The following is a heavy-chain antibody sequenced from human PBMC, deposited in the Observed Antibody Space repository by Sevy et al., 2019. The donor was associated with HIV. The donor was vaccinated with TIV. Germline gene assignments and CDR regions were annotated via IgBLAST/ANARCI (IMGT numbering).Heavy chain of an antibody. CDR1: GFTFSSYA. CDR2: ISGSGGST. V-gene: IGHV3-23*01. D-gene: IGHD6-19*01. CDR3: AKSLDSSGWSEYFQH. J-gene: IGHJ1*01. Sequence: GGSLRLSCAASGFTFSSYAMSWVRQAPGKGLEWVSAISGSGGSTYYADPVKGRFTISRDNSKNTLYLQMNSLRAEDTAVYYCAKSLDSSGWSEYFQHWGQGTLVTVSS.